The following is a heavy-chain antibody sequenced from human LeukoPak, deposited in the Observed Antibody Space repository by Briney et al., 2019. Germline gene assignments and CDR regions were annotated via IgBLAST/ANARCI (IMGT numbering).Heavy chain of an antibody. CDR3: AAARRRWLQPYFDY. CDR1: GYTFTSYG. CDR2: ISAYNGNT. D-gene: IGHD5-24*01. J-gene: IGHJ4*02. V-gene: IGHV1-18*01. Sequence: GASVKVSCKASGYTFTSYGISWVRQAPGQGLEWMGWISAYNGNTNYAQKLQGRVTMTTDTSTSTAYMELSSLRSGDTAVYYCAAARRRWLQPYFDYWGQGTLVTVSS.